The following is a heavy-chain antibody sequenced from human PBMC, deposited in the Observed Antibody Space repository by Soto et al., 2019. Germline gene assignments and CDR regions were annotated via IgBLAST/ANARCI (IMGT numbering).Heavy chain of an antibody. D-gene: IGHD6-13*01. J-gene: IGHJ4*02. V-gene: IGHV1-18*01. CDR1: GYTFTSYG. Sequence: QVQLVQSGAEVKKPGASVKVSCKASGYTFTSYGISWVRQAPGQGLEWMGWISAYNGNTNYAQKIQGRVTMNTDTSTSTAYMELRSLRSDDTAVYYCARIPRVPSYSSSDLDYWGQGTLVTVSS. CDR3: ARIPRVPSYSSSDLDY. CDR2: ISAYNGNT.